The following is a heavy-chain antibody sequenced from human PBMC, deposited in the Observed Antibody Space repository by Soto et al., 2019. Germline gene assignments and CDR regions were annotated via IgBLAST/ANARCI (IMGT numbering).Heavy chain of an antibody. Sequence: SETLSLTCTVSGGSISSSSYYWGWIRQPPGKGLEWIGSIYYSGSTYYNPSLKSRVTISVDTSKNQFSLKLSSVTAADTAVYYCAYSYDYIWGSYRPRRAAFDIWGQGTMVTVSS. V-gene: IGHV4-39*01. J-gene: IGHJ3*02. CDR3: AYSYDYIWGSYRPRRAAFDI. D-gene: IGHD3-16*02. CDR2: IYYSGST. CDR1: GGSISSSSYY.